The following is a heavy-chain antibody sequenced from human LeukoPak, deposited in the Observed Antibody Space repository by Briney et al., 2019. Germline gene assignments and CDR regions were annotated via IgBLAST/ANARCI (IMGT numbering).Heavy chain of an antibody. D-gene: IGHD2-8*01. V-gene: IGHV3-21*04. Sequence: GGSLRLSCAASGFTFSSYSMTWVRQAPGKGLEWVSSISSSSSYIYYADSVKGRFTISRDNSKNTLYLQMNSLRAEDTAVYYCAAPPWDIVLMVYARGGENFDYWGQGTLVTVSS. CDR2: ISSSSSYI. CDR3: AAPPWDIVLMVYARGGENFDY. CDR1: GFTFSSYS. J-gene: IGHJ4*02.